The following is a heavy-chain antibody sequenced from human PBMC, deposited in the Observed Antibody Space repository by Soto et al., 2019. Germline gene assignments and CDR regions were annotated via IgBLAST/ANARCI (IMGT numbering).Heavy chain of an antibody. J-gene: IGHJ6*02. D-gene: IGHD1-26*01. Sequence: VQLQQSGLGLVKPSQTLSLTCAISGDSVSSNSAAWSWIRQSPSRGLEWLGRTFYRSKWYYDYAVSVKSRITISPDTSKNQFSLLLSSVTTEDTAVYYCAREGGSYGNSYSMDVWGQGTTVTVSS. V-gene: IGHV6-1*01. CDR2: TFYRSKWYY. CDR1: GDSVSSNSAA. CDR3: AREGGSYGNSYSMDV.